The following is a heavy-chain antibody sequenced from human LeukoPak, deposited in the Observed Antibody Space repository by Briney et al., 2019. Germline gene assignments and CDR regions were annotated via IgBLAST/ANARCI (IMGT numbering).Heavy chain of an antibody. D-gene: IGHD2-15*01. CDR3: AIDMYGGKTIDY. Sequence: ASVKVSCKASGYIFTSYYMHWVRQAPGRELEWMGIINYSGGCTSNAQKFQGRVTMTGNTSTSTVYMKLSSLRPENTAVNYCAIDMYGGKTIDYWGQGTLVTVSS. J-gene: IGHJ4*02. V-gene: IGHV1-46*01. CDR1: GYIFTSYY. CDR2: INYSGGCT.